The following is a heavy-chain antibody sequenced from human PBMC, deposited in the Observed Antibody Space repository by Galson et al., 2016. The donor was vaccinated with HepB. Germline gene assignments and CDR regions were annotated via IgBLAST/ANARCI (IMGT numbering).Heavy chain of an antibody. CDR3: AKLRGSLGEGPPDT. CDR2: IGGGGHYT. D-gene: IGHD3-10*01. V-gene: IGHV3-23*01. CDR1: GFTFSTYA. J-gene: IGHJ5*01. Sequence: SLRLSCAASGFTFSTYAMTWVRQVPGKGLEWVSAIGGGGHYTYYTDSVKGRFTITRDNSNNTLSLVMNSLRVEDAALYYCAKLRGSLGEGPPDTWGQGTLVTVSS.